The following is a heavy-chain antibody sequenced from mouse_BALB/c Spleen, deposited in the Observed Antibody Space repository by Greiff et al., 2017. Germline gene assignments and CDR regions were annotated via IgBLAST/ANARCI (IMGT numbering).Heavy chain of an antibody. V-gene: IGHV5-12-2*01. Sequence: EVQLVESGGGLVQPGGSLKLSCAASGFTFSSYTMSWVRQTPEKRLEWVAYISNGGGSTYYPDTVKGRFTISRDNAKNTLYLQMSSLKSEDTAMYYCARHLGPGWAMDYWGQGTSVTVSS. CDR3: ARHLGPGWAMDY. J-gene: IGHJ4*01. CDR1: GFTFSSYT. D-gene: IGHD3-3*01. CDR2: ISNGGGST.